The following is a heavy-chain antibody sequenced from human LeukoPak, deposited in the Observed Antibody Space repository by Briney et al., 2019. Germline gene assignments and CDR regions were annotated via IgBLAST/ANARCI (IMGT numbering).Heavy chain of an antibody. J-gene: IGHJ4*02. CDR2: VDWNGGIT. CDR1: GFTFDEYG. V-gene: IGHV3-20*04. D-gene: IGHD6-13*01. CDR3: ARASGYSSSWYGSVY. Sequence: RPGGSLRLSCAASGFTFDEYGMSGVRRAPGKGLEWVSGVDWNGGITGYGDSVKGRFTISRDNGKNSLYLQMNSLRAEDTALYYCARASGYSSSWYGSVYWGQGTLVTVSS.